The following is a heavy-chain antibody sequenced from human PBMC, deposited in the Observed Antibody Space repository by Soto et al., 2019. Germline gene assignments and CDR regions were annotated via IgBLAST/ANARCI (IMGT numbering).Heavy chain of an antibody. CDR2: ISYDGSNK. D-gene: IGHD2-2*01. CDR3: AKTMFGLVVVPAAMGY. J-gene: IGHJ4*02. V-gene: IGHV3-30*18. CDR1: GFTFSSYG. Sequence: QVQLVESGGGVVQPGRSLRLSCAASGFTFSSYGMHWVRQAPGKGLERVAVISYDGSNKYYADSVKGRFTISRDNSKNTLYLQMNSLRAEDTAVYYCAKTMFGLVVVPAAMGYWGQGTLVTVSS.